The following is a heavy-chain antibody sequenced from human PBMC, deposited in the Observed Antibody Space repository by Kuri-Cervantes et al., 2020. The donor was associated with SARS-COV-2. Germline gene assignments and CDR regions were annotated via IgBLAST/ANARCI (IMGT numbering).Heavy chain of an antibody. J-gene: IGHJ4*02. D-gene: IGHD3-22*01. CDR3: ARRDTYYYDSSGPFDY. CDR2: IYYSGST. V-gene: IGHV4-39*01. CDR1: GGSFSSYY. Sequence: GSLRLSCAVYGGSFSSYYWGWIRQPPGKGLEWIGSIYYSGSTYYNPSLKSRVTISVDTSKNQFSLKLSSVTAADTAVYYCARRDTYYYDSSGPFDYWGQGTLVTVSS.